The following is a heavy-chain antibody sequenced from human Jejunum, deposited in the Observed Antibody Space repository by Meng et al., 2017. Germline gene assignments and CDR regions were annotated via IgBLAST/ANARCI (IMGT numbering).Heavy chain of an antibody. J-gene: IGHJ3*02. CDR1: GFTFSSYC. CDR3: ATDAVLRCVDWLSTARTDTFDI. V-gene: IGHV3-21*01. D-gene: IGHD3-9*01. Sequence: SCAASGFTFSSYCMNWVRQAPGKGLEGVASISSSSSYIYYADSVKGRFTISRDNANNSRYLQMNSLRAEDTAVYYCATDAVLRCVDWLSTARTDTFDIWGQGTMVTVSS. CDR2: ISSSSSYI.